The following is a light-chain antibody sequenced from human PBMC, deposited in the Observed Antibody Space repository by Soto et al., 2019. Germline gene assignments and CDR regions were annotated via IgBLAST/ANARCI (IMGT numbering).Light chain of an antibody. J-gene: IGKJ4*01. CDR1: QAISNF. CDR3: QKYDSVPLT. CDR2: AAS. V-gene: IGKV1-27*01. Sequence: DIQMTQSPSSLSASVGDRVTITCRASQAISNFVAWYQQKPGKVPKVLISAASTLQSGVPSRFSGSGSGTEFTLTISSLQPEDVATYFCQKYDSVPLTFGGGNKVEIK.